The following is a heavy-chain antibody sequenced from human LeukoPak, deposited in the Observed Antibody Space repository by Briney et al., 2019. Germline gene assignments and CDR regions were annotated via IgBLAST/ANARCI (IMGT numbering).Heavy chain of an antibody. V-gene: IGHV3-30*03. D-gene: IGHD1-1*01. CDR1: GFTFSIYG. CDR3: ARDPGSYYFDY. Sequence: GRSLRLSCVASGFTFSIYGMHWVRQAPGKGLEWAAVISYDGSNKYYADSVKGRFIISRDNSKNTLYLQMNSLRAEDSAVYYCARDPGSYYFDYWGQGTLVTVSS. J-gene: IGHJ4*02. CDR2: ISYDGSNK.